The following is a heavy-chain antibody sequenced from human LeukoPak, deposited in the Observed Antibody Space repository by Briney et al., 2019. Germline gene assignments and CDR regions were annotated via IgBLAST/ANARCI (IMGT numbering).Heavy chain of an antibody. V-gene: IGHV3-21*01. CDR2: ISTSSSYK. Sequence: GGSLRLSCAASGFTFSSYSMNWVRQAPGKGLEWVSSISTSSSYKYYADSVKGRFTISRDNAKNSLYLQMNSLRAEDTAVYYCARDRDADFWSGYEDDAFDYWGQGTLVTVSS. CDR3: ARDRDADFWSGYEDDAFDY. J-gene: IGHJ4*02. D-gene: IGHD3-3*01. CDR1: GFTFSSYS.